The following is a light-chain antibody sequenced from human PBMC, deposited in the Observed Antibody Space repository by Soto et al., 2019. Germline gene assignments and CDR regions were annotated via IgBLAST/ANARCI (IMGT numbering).Light chain of an antibody. V-gene: IGKV1-5*03. Sequence: DFHMTQSPSTLSVSGRRCVRIPCRASQTISSWLAWYQQKPGKAPKLLIYKASTLKSGVPSRFSGSGSGTEFTLTISSLQPDDFATYYCQHYNSYSEAFGQGTKVDIK. J-gene: IGKJ1*01. CDR1: QTISSW. CDR2: KAS. CDR3: QHYNSYSEA.